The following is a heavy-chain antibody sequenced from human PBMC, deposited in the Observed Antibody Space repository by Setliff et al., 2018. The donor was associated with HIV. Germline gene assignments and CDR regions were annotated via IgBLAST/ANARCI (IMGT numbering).Heavy chain of an antibody. CDR3: ATVDGTRYLDY. CDR1: GYSIRSGYY. D-gene: IGHD1-1*01. Sequence: PSETLSLTCAVSGYSIRSGYYWGWIRQYPGKGLEWIGTMFRTGTSYYNPSLTSRVTISQDTSKNQFSLELTSVTAADTAVYYCATVDGTRYLDYWGQGKLVTVS. J-gene: IGHJ4*02. V-gene: IGHV4-38-2*01. CDR2: MFRTGTS.